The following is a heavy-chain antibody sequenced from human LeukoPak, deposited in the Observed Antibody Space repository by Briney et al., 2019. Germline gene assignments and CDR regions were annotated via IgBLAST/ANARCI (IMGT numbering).Heavy chain of an antibody. CDR1: GGTFSSYA. V-gene: IGHV1-69*05. D-gene: IGHD6-19*01. J-gene: IGHJ6*03. CDR2: IIPIFGTA. Sequence: SVKVSCKASGGTFSSYAISWVRQAPGQGLEWMGGIIPIFGTANYAQKFQGRVTITTDESTSPAYMELGSLRSEDTAVYYCARGYSSGWFQKNYYMDVWGKGTTVTVSS. CDR3: ARGYSSGWFQKNYYMDV.